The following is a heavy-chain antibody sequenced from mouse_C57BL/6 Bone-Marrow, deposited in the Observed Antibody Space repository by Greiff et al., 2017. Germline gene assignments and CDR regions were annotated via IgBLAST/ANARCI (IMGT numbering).Heavy chain of an antibody. V-gene: IGHV14-4*01. Sequence: VQLQQSGAELVRPGASVKLSCTASGFNIKDDYMHWVKQRPEQGLEWIGWIDPGNGDTEYASKFQGKATITADTSSNTAYLQLSSLTSEDTAVYYCTTFGYYYGRWYFDVWGTGTTVTVSS. D-gene: IGHD1-1*01. CDR1: GFNIKDDY. CDR3: TTFGYYYGRWYFDV. J-gene: IGHJ1*03. CDR2: IDPGNGDT.